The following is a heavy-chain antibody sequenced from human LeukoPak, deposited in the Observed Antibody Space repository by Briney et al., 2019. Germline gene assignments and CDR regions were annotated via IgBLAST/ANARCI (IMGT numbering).Heavy chain of an antibody. D-gene: IGHD4-17*01. V-gene: IGHV3-53*01. CDR2: IYSDGST. J-gene: IGHJ4*02. CDR3: ARVHYGDYVDY. CDR1: GFIVSNNY. Sequence: PGGSLRLSCAASGFIVSNNYMSWVRQAPGKGLEWVSVIYSDGSTYYADSVKGRFTISRDNSKNTLYLQMNSLRAEDTAVYYSARVHYGDYVDYWGQGTLVTVSS.